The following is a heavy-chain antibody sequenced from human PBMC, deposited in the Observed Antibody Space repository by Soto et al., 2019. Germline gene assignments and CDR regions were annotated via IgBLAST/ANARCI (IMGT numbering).Heavy chain of an antibody. CDR3: TGRQDEYDY. Sequence: EVQLVESGGGLVQPGGSLKLSCAASGFTFSGSAMHWVRQASGKGLEWVGRIRSKANSYATAYAASVKGRFTISRDDSKQTAYLQMNSLKTEDTAVYYCTGRQDEYDYWGQGHLVTVSS. J-gene: IGHJ4*02. V-gene: IGHV3-73*02. CDR2: IRSKANSYAT. CDR1: GFTFSGSA. D-gene: IGHD6-6*01.